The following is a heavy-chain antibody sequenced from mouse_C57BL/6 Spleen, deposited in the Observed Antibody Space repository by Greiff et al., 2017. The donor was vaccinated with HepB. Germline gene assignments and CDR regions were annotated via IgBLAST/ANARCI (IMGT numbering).Heavy chain of an antibody. CDR3: ARHEALCREFAY. D-gene: IGHD6-1*01. Sequence: VQLQQSGAELVKPGASVKLSCKASGYTFTEYTIHWVKQRAGQGLEWIGWFYPGSGSIKYNEKFKDKATLTADKSSSTAYMERSSLTSEDSAVYFCARHEALCREFAYWGQGTLVTVSA. J-gene: IGHJ3*01. CDR1: GYTFTEYT. V-gene: IGHV1-62-2*01. CDR2: FYPGSGSI.